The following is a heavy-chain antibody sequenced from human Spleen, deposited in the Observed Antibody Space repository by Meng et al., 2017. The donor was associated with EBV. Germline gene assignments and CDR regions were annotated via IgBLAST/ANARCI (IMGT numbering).Heavy chain of an antibody. CDR2: IYYSGST. Sequence: AQRQGSGAGPVKPSGTLSLTCTVSGGSVSSGTYYWSWIRQPPGKGLEWIGYIYYSGSTNYNPSLKSRVTISVDTSKNQFSLRLSSVTAADTAVYYCARSPDYFDSSGYYRFDYWGQGTLVTVSS. V-gene: IGHV4-61*01. CDR1: GGSVSSGTYY. D-gene: IGHD3-22*01. J-gene: IGHJ4*02. CDR3: ARSPDYFDSSGYYRFDY.